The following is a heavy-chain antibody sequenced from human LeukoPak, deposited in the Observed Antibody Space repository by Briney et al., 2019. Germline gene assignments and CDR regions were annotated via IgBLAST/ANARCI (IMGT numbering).Heavy chain of an antibody. CDR2: ISSSSKTI. V-gene: IGHV3-11*04. CDR1: GFTFSDYY. CDR3: ASRYGGNSRFFDY. Sequence: GGSLRLSCAASGFTFSDYYMSWIRQAPGKGLEWISYISSSSKTIYYADSVKGRFTISRDNAKNSLYLQMNSLRDEDTAVYYCASRYGGNSRFFDYWGQGTLVTVSS. D-gene: IGHD4-23*01. J-gene: IGHJ4*02.